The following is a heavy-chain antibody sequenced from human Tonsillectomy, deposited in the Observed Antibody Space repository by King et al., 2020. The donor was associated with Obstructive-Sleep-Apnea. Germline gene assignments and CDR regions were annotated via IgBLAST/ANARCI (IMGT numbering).Heavy chain of an antibody. D-gene: IGHD1-26*01. CDR1: GGSISSYY. CDR2: IYYSGST. Sequence: QLQESGPGLVKPSETLSLTCTVSGGSISSYYWSWIRQPPGKGLEWIGYIYYSGSTNYNPSLKSRVTISVDTSKNQFSLKLSSVTAADTAVYYCAGVEVGADPYYFDYWGQGTLVTVSS. J-gene: IGHJ4*02. V-gene: IGHV4-59*01. CDR3: AGVEVGADPYYFDY.